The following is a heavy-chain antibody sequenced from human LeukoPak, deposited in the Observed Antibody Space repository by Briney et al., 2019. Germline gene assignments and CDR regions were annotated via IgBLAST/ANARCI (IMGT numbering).Heavy chain of an antibody. D-gene: IGHD4-23*01. CDR2: IKQDGTEK. CDR3: ARPPTTVVTPADY. Sequence: GGSLRLSCAASGFTFSDYWMSWVRQAPGKGLEWVANIKQDGTEKYYVGSVKGRFTISRDNAKNSLYLQMNSLRAEDTAVYYCARPPTTVVTPADYWGQGTLVIVSS. V-gene: IGHV3-7*01. CDR1: GFTFSDYW. J-gene: IGHJ4*02.